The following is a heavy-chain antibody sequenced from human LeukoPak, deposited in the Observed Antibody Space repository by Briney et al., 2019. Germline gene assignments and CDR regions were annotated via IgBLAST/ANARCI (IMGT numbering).Heavy chain of an antibody. V-gene: IGHV3-30*02. D-gene: IGHD5-18*01. CDR1: GFTFANYA. CDR2: IRYDGSNK. Sequence: GGSLRLSCAASGFTFANYAMSRVRQAPGKGLEWVAFIRYDGSNKYYADSVKGRFTISRDNSKNTLYLQMNSLRAEDTAVYYCAKVGSGYSYYFDYWGQGTLVTVSS. J-gene: IGHJ4*02. CDR3: AKVGSGYSYYFDY.